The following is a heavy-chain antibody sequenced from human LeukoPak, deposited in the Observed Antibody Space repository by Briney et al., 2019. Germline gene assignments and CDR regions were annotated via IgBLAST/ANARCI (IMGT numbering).Heavy chain of an antibody. Sequence: PSETLSLTCTVSGVSMSSGSYYWSWIRQPAGKEPEWIGQIYSTGSTHYNPSLKSRVTISLDTSTNQFSLMLRSVSAADTAVYYCARDYYSSSSGLLGYWGQGTLVTVSS. D-gene: IGHD6-6*01. CDR1: GVSMSSGSYY. CDR3: ARDYYSSSSGLLGY. V-gene: IGHV4-61*09. J-gene: IGHJ4*02. CDR2: IYSTGST.